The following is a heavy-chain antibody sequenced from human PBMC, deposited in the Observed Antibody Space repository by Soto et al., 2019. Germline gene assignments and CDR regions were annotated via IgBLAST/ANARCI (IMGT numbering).Heavy chain of an antibody. CDR2: INHSGST. J-gene: IGHJ4*02. V-gene: IGHV4-34*01. CDR1: GGSFSGYY. Sequence: SETLSLTCAVYGGSFSGYYWSWIRQPPGKGLEWIGEINHSGSTNYNPSLKSRVTISVDTSKNQFSLKLSSVTAADTAVYYCARGLNVVAAAGTNSPFDYWGQGTLVTVSS. CDR3: ARGLNVVAAAGTNSPFDY. D-gene: IGHD6-13*01.